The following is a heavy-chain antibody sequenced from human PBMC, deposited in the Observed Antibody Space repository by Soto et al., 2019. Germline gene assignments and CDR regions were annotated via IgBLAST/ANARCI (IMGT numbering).Heavy chain of an antibody. Sequence: SVKVSCKTSGGTFSSYAISWARQAPGQRHEWMGGIIPIFDTANYAQKFQGRVTITADESTSTAYMELSSLRSEDTAVYYCARHDCISSSCYYYYYYSMDVWGQGTTVTVSS. J-gene: IGHJ6*02. D-gene: IGHD2-2*01. CDR3: ARHDCISSSCYYYYYYSMDV. CDR2: IIPIFDTA. V-gene: IGHV1-69*13. CDR1: GGTFSSYA.